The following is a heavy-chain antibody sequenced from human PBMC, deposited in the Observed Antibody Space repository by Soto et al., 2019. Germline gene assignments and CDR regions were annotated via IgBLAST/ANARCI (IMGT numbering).Heavy chain of an antibody. CDR2: INAGIGNT. J-gene: IGHJ6*02. V-gene: IGHV1-3*01. CDR1: GDTFTSYA. D-gene: IGHD6-13*01. Sequence: ASVKVSCKASGDTFTSYALQWVRQAPGQRLEWMGWINAGIGNTKYSQKFQGRVTITRDTSASTAYMELSSLRSEDTAVYYCARQLVPPEYYYGMDVWGQGPTVTVSS. CDR3: ARQLVPPEYYYGMDV.